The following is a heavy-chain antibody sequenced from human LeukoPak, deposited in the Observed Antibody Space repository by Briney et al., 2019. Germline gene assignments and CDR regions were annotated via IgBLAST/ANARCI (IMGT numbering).Heavy chain of an antibody. Sequence: SGGSLRLSCAASGLSFSTYSMNWVRQAPGKGLEWVSSISSSSIYRYYADSVKGRFTISRDNAKKSLYLQMNSLRAEDTAVYYCAELGITMIGGVWGKGTTVTISS. V-gene: IGHV3-21*01. CDR3: AELGITMIGGV. CDR1: GLSFSTYS. J-gene: IGHJ6*04. D-gene: IGHD3-10*02. CDR2: ISSSSIYR.